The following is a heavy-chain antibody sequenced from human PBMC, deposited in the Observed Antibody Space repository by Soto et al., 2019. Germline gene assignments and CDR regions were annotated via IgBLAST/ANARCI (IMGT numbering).Heavy chain of an antibody. CDR2: IYHSGST. CDR3: ASGLVTTLHY. Sequence: QLQLQESGSGLVKPSQTLSLTCAVSGGSISSGGYSWSWIRQPPGKGLEWIGYIYHSGSTSYNPSLKSRVPISVARSKNPFSLQLSSVTAADTAVYYCASGLVTTLHYWGQGTLVTVSS. J-gene: IGHJ4*02. V-gene: IGHV4-30-2*01. D-gene: IGHD4-17*01. CDR1: GGSISSGGYS.